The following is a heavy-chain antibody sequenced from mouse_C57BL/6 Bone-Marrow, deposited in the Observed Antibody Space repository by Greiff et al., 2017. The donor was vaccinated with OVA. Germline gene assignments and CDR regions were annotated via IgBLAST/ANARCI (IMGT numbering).Heavy chain of an antibody. J-gene: IGHJ4*01. CDR1: GYTFTSYG. Sequence: VQLQESGAELARPGASVKLSCKASGYTFTSYGISWVKQRTGQGLEWIGEIYPRSGNTYYNEKFKGKATLTADKSSSTAYMELRSLTSEDSAVYFCARDYGSYYYAMDYWGQGTSVTVSS. D-gene: IGHD1-1*01. V-gene: IGHV1-81*01. CDR2: IYPRSGNT. CDR3: ARDYGSYYYAMDY.